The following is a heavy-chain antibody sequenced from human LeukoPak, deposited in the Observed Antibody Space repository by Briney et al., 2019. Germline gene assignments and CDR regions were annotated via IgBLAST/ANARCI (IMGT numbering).Heavy chain of an antibody. D-gene: IGHD6-13*01. CDR2: ISSSSSYI. V-gene: IGHV3-21*01. J-gene: IGHJ4*02. CDR3: ARGYSRSTGGIDY. CDR1: GFTFSSYS. Sequence: GGSLRLSCAASGFTFSSYSMNWVRQAPGKGLEWVSSISSSSSYIYYADSVKGRFTISRDNAKNSLYLQMNSLRAEDTAVYYCARGYSRSTGGIDYWGQGTLVTVSS.